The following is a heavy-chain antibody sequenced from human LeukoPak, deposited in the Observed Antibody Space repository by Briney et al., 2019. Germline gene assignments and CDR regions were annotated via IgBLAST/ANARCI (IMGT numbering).Heavy chain of an antibody. V-gene: IGHV1-2*02. D-gene: IGHD3-10*01. CDR3: ASDGEYGTGSYYRGCFDY. Sequence: GASVKVSCKASGYTFTSNYMHWVRQAPGQGLEWMGWIHPRSGETNYAYKFKGRVTMTRDTSISTVYMDLGSLGSDDTAVYYCASDGEYGTGSYYRGCFDYWGQGILVTVSS. CDR1: GYTFTSNY. J-gene: IGHJ4*02. CDR2: IHPRSGET.